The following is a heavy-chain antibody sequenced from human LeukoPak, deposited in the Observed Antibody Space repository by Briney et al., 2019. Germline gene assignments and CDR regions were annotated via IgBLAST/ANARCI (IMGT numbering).Heavy chain of an antibody. V-gene: IGHV4-4*02. Sequence: PSETLSLTCSVSGDSISSRNWWTWVRQTPEKGLEWIGEIYHTGSTNYNPSLKSRVTISVDTSKNQFSLKLSSVTAADTAVYYCARGTVIWDYYGSGSYSPSNWFDPWGQGTLVTVSS. J-gene: IGHJ5*02. D-gene: IGHD3-10*01. CDR2: IYHTGST. CDR3: ARGTVIWDYYGSGSYSPSNWFDP. CDR1: GDSISSRNW.